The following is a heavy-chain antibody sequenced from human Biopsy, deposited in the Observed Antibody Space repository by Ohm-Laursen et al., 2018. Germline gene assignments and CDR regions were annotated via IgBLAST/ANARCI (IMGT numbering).Heavy chain of an antibody. J-gene: IGHJ3*02. V-gene: IGHV3-30*18. CDR2: TSFDGSNK. Sequence: SLRLSCAASGFGFYAMHWVRQPPGKGLEWLAVTSFDGSNKFYAESVRGRFTISRDRSRDTLYLQMNRLTNEDTALYYCAKDGGQWLGGAFDIWGHGTMVFVAS. CDR1: GFGFYA. CDR3: AKDGGQWLGGAFDI. D-gene: IGHD6-19*01.